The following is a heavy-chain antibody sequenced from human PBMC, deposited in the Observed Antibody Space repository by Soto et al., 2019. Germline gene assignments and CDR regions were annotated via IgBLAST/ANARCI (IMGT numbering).Heavy chain of an antibody. J-gene: IGHJ6*02. Sequence: PSLTCTVSGGSISSGGYYWSWIRQHPGKGLEWIGYIYYSGSTYYNPSLKSRVTISVDTSKNQFSLKLSSVTAADTAVYYCARVGPLQAGYYYYGMDVWGQGTTVTVSS. D-gene: IGHD6-13*01. CDR2: IYYSGST. CDR1: GGSISSGGYY. CDR3: ARVGPLQAGYYYYGMDV. V-gene: IGHV4-31*03.